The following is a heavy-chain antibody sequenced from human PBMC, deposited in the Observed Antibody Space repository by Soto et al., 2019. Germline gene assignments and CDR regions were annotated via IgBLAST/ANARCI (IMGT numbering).Heavy chain of an antibody. J-gene: IGHJ4*02. CDR3: AGLMDTFFDRFDY. CDR2: IASRAHNYAT. Sequence: EVELVESGGGLVQPGGSLKLSCAASGFSLSGSFIHWVRQASGKGPEWVGRIASRAHNYATAYGTSVQGRFTVSRDDSLTSAYLQMNALKTEDTAEYFCAGLMDTFFDRFDYWGRGILVTVSA. CDR1: GFSLSGSF. D-gene: IGHD5-18*01. V-gene: IGHV3-73*02.